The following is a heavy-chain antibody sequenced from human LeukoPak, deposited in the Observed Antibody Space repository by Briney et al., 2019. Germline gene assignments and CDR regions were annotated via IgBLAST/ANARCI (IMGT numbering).Heavy chain of an antibody. CDR1: GFTFGGRL. Sequence: GGSLRLSCAVSGFTFGGRLMHWVRQAPGKGLVWVALIKDDGSTTNYADSVKGRFTASRDDAKNTVYLQMSSLRAEDTAVYYCHPLAVVTNWGQGTLVTVSS. J-gene: IGHJ4*02. D-gene: IGHD3-22*01. CDR2: IKDDGSTT. CDR3: HPLAVVTN. V-gene: IGHV3-74*01.